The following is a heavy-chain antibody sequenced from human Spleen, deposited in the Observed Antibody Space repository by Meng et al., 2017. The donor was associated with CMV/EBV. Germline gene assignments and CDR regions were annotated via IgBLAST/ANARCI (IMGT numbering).Heavy chain of an antibody. D-gene: IGHD2-15*01. Sequence: GESLKISCVASGFDFSDYSMNWVRQAPGKGLEWVSSIRISSDYTDYADSMKGRITIFRDNAKNSLYLQMNSLRAEDTAVYYCASRTRVTRIWQDYYGMDVWGQGTTVTVSS. CDR1: GFDFSDYS. J-gene: IGHJ6*02. CDR2: IRISSDYT. V-gene: IGHV3-21*04. CDR3: ASRTRVTRIWQDYYGMDV.